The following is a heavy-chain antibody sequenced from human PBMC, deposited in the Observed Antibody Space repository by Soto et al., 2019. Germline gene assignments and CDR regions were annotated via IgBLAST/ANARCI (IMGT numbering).Heavy chain of an antibody. CDR3: ARDLKDGYNLGWFAP. J-gene: IGHJ5*02. D-gene: IGHD5-12*01. V-gene: IGHV4-59*01. Sequence: SETLSLTCTVSGGSISSYYWSWIRQPPGKGLEWIGYIYYSGNSNYNPSLKSRVTISVDTSKNQFSLKLSSVTAADTAMYYCARDLKDGYNLGWFAPGGQGTLVTVSS. CDR2: IYYSGNS. CDR1: GGSISSYY.